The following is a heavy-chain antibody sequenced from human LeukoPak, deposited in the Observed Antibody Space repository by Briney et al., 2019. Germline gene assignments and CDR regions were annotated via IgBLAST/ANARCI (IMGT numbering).Heavy chain of an antibody. J-gene: IGHJ4*02. V-gene: IGHV3-48*04. CDR1: GFAFSTYS. CDR3: ARDYRSSSGRSIDY. CDR2: ISSSSSTI. Sequence: GGSLRLSCAASGFAFSTYSIDWVRQAPGKGLEWLSYISSSSSTIYYADSVKGRFTVSRDNAENLVYLQMNSLGAEDTAVYYCARDYRSSSGRSIDYWGQGTLVTVSS. D-gene: IGHD6-6*01.